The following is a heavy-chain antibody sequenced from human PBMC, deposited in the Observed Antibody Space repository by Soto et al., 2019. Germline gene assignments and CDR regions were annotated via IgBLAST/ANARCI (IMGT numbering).Heavy chain of an antibody. CDR3: AKDAYSNYYYYGMDV. V-gene: IGHV3-23*01. CDR1: GFSFPIYA. CDR2: ISGSGGST. D-gene: IGHD4-4*01. J-gene: IGHJ6*02. Sequence: EGQLLESGGGLTQPGGSLRLSCAASGFSFPIYAMNWVRQAPGKGLEWVSNISGSGGSTYYADSVKGRFTISRDNSENTVYLQMNSLRVEDTAIYYCAKDAYSNYYYYGMDVWGQGTTVTVSS.